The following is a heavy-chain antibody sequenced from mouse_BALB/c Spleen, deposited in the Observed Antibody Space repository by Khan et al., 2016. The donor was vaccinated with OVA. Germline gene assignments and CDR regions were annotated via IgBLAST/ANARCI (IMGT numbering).Heavy chain of an antibody. CDR3: NGVNYEDVDY. V-gene: IGHV14-4*02. Sequence: VQLKQSGAELVRSGASVKLSCTASGFNIKDYYMHWVKQRPEQGLEWIGWIDPDNGDTEYAPKFQGKATMTADTSSNTAYLQLSSLTSEDTAVYYCNGVNYEDVDYWGQGTTLTGSS. J-gene: IGHJ2*01. CDR2: IDPDNGDT. D-gene: IGHD2-1*01. CDR1: GFNIKDYY.